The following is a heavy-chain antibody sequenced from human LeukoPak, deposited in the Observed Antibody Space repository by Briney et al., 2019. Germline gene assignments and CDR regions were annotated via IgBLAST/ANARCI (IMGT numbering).Heavy chain of an antibody. J-gene: IGHJ6*02. Sequence: ASVKVSCKASGYTFTSYGISWVRQAPGRGLEWMGWISAYNGNTNYAQRLQGRVTMTTDTSTSTAYMELRCLRSDDTAVYYCARDSSFPQWLVLYYYYYGMDVWGQGTTVTVSS. CDR1: GYTFTSYG. D-gene: IGHD6-19*01. CDR2: ISAYNGNT. V-gene: IGHV1-18*01. CDR3: ARDSSFPQWLVLYYYYYGMDV.